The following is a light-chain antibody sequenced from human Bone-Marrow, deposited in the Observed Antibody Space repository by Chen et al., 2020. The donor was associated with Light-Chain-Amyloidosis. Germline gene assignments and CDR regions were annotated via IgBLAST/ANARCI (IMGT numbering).Light chain of an antibody. CDR2: GKN. J-gene: IGLJ2*01. CDR1: SLRSYY. V-gene: IGLV3-19*01. CDR3: NSRDSSGNVV. Sequence: SSELPPDPAVSVALGQTVRITCQGDSLRSYYASWYQQKPGQAPVLVIYGKNNRPSGIPERFAGSSSGNTASLTSTGAQAEEEADYYCNSRDSSGNVVFGGWTKLTVL.